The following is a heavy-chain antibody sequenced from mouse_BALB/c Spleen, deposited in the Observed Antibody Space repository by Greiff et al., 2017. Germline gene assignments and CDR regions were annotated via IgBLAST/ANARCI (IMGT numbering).Heavy chain of an antibody. D-gene: IGHD1-1*01. CDR2: ISYSGST. CDR1: GDSITSGY. Sequence: EVKLQESGPSLVKPSQTLSLTCSVTGDSITSGYWNWIRKFPGNKLEYMGYISYSGSTYYNPSLKSRISITRDTSKNQYYLQLNSVTTEDTATYYCARWDYYGSSYFDVWGAGTTVTVSS. V-gene: IGHV3-8*02. J-gene: IGHJ1*01. CDR3: ARWDYYGSSYFDV.